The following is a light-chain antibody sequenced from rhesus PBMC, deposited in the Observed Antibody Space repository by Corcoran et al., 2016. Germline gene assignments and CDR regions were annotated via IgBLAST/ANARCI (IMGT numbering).Light chain of an antibody. V-gene: IGKV3-35*01. CDR3: QQESNWPLT. CDR2: EAS. J-gene: IGKJ4*01. CDR1: QSVSYS. Sequence: DIVMTQSPATLSLSPGERATLSCRASQSVSYSLAWYQQNPGQAPRLLIYEASNRAPGIPDRFSGSGSGTDFTLNISSLEPEDVGLSYCQQESNWPLTFGGGTKVDIK.